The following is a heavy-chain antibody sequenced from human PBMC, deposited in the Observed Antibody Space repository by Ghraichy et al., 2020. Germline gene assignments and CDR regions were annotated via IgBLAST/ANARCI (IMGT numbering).Heavy chain of an antibody. CDR1: GFTFSSYW. CDR3: ARGDFIAAAN. J-gene: IGHJ4*02. Sequence: GESLNISCAASGFTFSSYWMSWVRQAPGKGLEWVANIKQDGSEKYYVDSVKGRFTISRDNAKNSLYLQMNSLRAEDTAVYYCARGDFIAAANWGQGTLVTVSS. D-gene: IGHD6-25*01. CDR2: IKQDGSEK. V-gene: IGHV3-7*03.